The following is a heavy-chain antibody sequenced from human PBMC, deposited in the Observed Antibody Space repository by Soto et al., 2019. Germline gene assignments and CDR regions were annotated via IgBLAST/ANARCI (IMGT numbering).Heavy chain of an antibody. CDR1: GGTTSSYT. V-gene: IGHV1-69*02. CDR3: ALRTGNWNPLAD. D-gene: IGHD1-1*01. CDR2: IVPMINKI. Sequence: QVQLVQSGAEVERPGSSVKVSCKTSGGTTSSYTIGWVRQAPGQGLEWMGNIVPMINKIDYAQKFQGRVTITADKSTRTLYVELNSLRSEDTAVYFCALRTGNWNPLADWGQGTLVTVSS. J-gene: IGHJ4*02.